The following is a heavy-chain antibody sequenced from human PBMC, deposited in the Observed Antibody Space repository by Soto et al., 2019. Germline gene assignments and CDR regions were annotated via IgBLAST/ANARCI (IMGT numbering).Heavy chain of an antibody. V-gene: IGHV4-4*07. CDR3: ARTLYCSSTSCYNWFDP. D-gene: IGHD2-2*01. J-gene: IGHJ5*02. Sequence: SETLSLTCTVSGGSISSYYWSWIRQPAGKGLEWIGRIYTSGITNYNPSLKSRFTMSVDTSKNQFSLKLSSVTAADTAVYYCARTLYCSSTSCYNWFDPWGQGTLVTVSS. CDR1: GGSISSYY. CDR2: IYTSGIT.